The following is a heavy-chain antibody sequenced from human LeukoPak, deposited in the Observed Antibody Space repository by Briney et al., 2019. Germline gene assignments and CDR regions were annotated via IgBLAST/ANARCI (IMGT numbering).Heavy chain of an antibody. CDR2: ISYSGAT. V-gene: IGHV4-39*01. J-gene: IGHJ5*02. D-gene: IGHD1-14*01. CDR3: ARHRTTWLNWFDP. Sequence: SETLSLTCTVSGGSISGDTYYWGWIRQPPGKRLEWIATISYSGATYYNPSLKSRLTISVDTSKNQFSLKLTSVTAADTAVYYCARHRTTWLNWFDPWGQGNLVTVSS. CDR1: GGSISGDTYY.